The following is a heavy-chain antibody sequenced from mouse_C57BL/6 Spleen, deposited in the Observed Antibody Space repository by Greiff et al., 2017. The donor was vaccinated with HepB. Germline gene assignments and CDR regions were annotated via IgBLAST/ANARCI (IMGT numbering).Heavy chain of an antibody. CDR2: ISGGGGNT. Sequence: EVMLVESGGGLVKPGGSLKLSCAASGFTFSSYTMSWVRQTPEQRLEWVATISGGGGNTYYPDSVKGRCTISRDNAKNTLYLQMSSLRSEDTALYDCARHYGSYYFDDWGQSTTLTVSS. J-gene: IGHJ2*01. V-gene: IGHV5-9*01. CDR3: ARHYGSYYFDD. CDR1: GFTFSSYT. D-gene: IGHD1-1*01.